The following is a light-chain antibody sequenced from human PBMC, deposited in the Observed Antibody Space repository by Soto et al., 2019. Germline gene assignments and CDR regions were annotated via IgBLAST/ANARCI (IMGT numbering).Light chain of an antibody. Sequence: ALTQPASVSGSPGQSITISCTGTSSDVGGYNYVSWYQQHPGKAPKLMIYEVSNRPSGVSNRFSGSKSGNTASLTISGLQAEDEADYYCSSHTRRSTPCLFGTGS. CDR1: SSDVGGYNY. V-gene: IGLV2-14*01. J-gene: IGLJ1*01. CDR3: SSHTRRSTPCL. CDR2: EVS.